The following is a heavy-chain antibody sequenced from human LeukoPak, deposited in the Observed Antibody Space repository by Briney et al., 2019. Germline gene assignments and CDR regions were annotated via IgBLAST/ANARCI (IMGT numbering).Heavy chain of an antibody. Sequence: GGSLRPSCAASGFTFSSYWMSWVRQAPGKGLEWVANIKQDGSEKYYVDSVKGRFTISRDNAKNSLYLQMNSLRAEDTAVYYCARDISPIADRPTAAGFDPWGQGTLVTVSS. J-gene: IGHJ5*02. V-gene: IGHV3-7*01. CDR1: GFTFSSYW. CDR2: IKQDGSEK. CDR3: ARDISPIADRPTAAGFDP. D-gene: IGHD6-6*01.